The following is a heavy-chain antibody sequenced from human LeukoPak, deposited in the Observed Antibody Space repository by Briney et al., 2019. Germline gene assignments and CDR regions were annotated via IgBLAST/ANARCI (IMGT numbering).Heavy chain of an antibody. J-gene: IGHJ4*02. Sequence: GASVKVSCKASGYTFTSYGISWVRQAPRQGLEWMGWISAYNGNTNYAQKLQGRVTMTTDTSTSTAYMELRSLRSDDTAVYYCARTTQYSSSWLPDYWGQGTLVTVSS. CDR2: ISAYNGNT. CDR3: ARTTQYSSSWLPDY. D-gene: IGHD6-13*01. V-gene: IGHV1-18*01. CDR1: GYTFTSYG.